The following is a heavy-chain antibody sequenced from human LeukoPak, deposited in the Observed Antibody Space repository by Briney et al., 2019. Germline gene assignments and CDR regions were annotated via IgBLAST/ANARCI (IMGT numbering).Heavy chain of an antibody. CDR1: GFTFSSYS. Sequence: SGGSLRLSCAASGFTFSSYSMNWVRQAPGKGLEWVSSISSSSSYIYYADSVKGRFTISRDNAKNSLYLQMNSLRAEDTAVYYCARINDYGDYGNYYYYMDVWGKGTTVTVSS. D-gene: IGHD4-17*01. J-gene: IGHJ6*03. V-gene: IGHV3-21*01. CDR3: ARINDYGDYGNYYYYMDV. CDR2: ISSSSSYI.